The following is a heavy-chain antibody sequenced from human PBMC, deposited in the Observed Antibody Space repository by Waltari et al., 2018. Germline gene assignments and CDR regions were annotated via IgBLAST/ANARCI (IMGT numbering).Heavy chain of an antibody. CDR2: ISSSSSYI. CDR3: AKPAADCSGGSCYSR. J-gene: IGHJ4*02. CDR1: GFTFSSYS. Sequence: EVQLVESGGGLVKPGGSLRLSCAASGFTFSSYSMNWVRQAPGKGLEWVSSISSSSSYIYYADSVKGRFTISRDNAKNSLYLQMNSLRAEDTAVYYCAKPAADCSGGSCYSRWGQGTLVTVSS. V-gene: IGHV3-21*01. D-gene: IGHD2-15*01.